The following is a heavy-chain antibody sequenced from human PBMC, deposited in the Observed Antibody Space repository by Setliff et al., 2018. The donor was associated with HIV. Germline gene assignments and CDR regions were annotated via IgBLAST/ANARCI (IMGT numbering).Heavy chain of an antibody. CDR3: TRRGADSYYPRPLDV. Sequence: PSETLSLTCTVSGGSISSYYWSWIRQPAGKGLEWIGRIYTSGNTNYNPSLKSLKSRVTISVDTSKNQFSLRLNSVTAADTAIYYCTRRGADSYYPRPLDVWGKGTTVTVSS. V-gene: IGHV4-4*07. CDR1: GGSISSYY. J-gene: IGHJ6*04. D-gene: IGHD3-10*01. CDR2: IYTSGNT.